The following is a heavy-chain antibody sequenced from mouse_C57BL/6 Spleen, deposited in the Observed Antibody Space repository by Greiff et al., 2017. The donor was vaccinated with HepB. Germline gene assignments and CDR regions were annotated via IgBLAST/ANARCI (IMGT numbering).Heavy chain of an antibody. Sequence: VQLQQSGPELVKPGASVKISCKASGYSFTGYYMNWVKQSPEKSLEWIGEINPSTGGTTYNQKFKAKATLTVDKSSSTAYMQLKSLTSEDSAVYYCARDGGSYGDYFDYWGQGTTLTVSS. CDR2: INPSTGGT. V-gene: IGHV1-42*01. CDR1: GYSFTGYY. J-gene: IGHJ2*01. CDR3: ARDGGSYGDYFDY. D-gene: IGHD1-1*02.